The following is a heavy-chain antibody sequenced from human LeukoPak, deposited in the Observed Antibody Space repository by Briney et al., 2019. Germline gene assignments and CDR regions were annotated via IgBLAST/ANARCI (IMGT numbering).Heavy chain of an antibody. D-gene: IGHD5-18*01. V-gene: IGHV4-34*01. CDR2: INHSGSS. CDR3: ARVPPGYSYGRSYWYFDL. Sequence: SETLSLTCAVYGVSFSGYYWSWLRQPPGKGVEWLGEINHSGSSNYNPSLKSRVTISVDTSKNQFSLKLSSVTAADTAVYYCARVPPGYSYGRSYWYFDLWGRGTLVTVSS. CDR1: GVSFSGYY. J-gene: IGHJ2*01.